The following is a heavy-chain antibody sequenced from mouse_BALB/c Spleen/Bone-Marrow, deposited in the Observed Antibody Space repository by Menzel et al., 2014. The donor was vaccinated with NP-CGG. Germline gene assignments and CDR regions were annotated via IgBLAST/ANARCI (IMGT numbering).Heavy chain of an antibody. CDR3: ARDYSYYFDY. J-gene: IGHJ2*01. Sequence: EVKLVESGGGLVQPGGFLRLSCATSGFTFTDHYVSWVRQPPGKALEWLGFIRNKADGYTTEYSASVKGRFTISRDNSQSIVYLQMNTLRAEGSATYYCARDYSYYFDYWGQGTTLTVSS. D-gene: IGHD2-1*01. V-gene: IGHV7-3*02. CDR2: IRNKADGYTT. CDR1: GFTFTDHY.